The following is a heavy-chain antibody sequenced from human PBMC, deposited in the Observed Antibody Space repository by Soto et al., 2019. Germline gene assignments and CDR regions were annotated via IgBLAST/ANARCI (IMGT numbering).Heavy chain of an antibody. D-gene: IGHD2-2*01. V-gene: IGHV4-34*01. CDR3: ARGRPAIATRWFDS. CDR1: GGSFSDSY. J-gene: IGHJ5*01. CDR2: ITNSGRI. Sequence: LSLTCAVFGGSFSDSYWSWIRQSPGKGLEWIGEITNSGRIYYNPSLESRIIISGDMSKSQFSLEMRSVTAADMATYYCARGRPAIATRWFDSWSQGTLVTVS.